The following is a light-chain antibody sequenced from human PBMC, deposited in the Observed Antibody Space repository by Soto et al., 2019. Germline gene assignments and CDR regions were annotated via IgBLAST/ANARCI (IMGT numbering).Light chain of an antibody. V-gene: IGLV2-14*01. CDR2: DVS. J-gene: IGLJ1*01. Sequence: QSALTQPASVSGSPGQSITISCTGTSSDVGGYNYVSWYQQHPGEAPKLMIYDVSNRPSGVSNRFSGSKSGNTASLTISGLQAEDEADYYCSSYTSSNTLYVFGTGTKVTVL. CDR3: SSYTSSNTLYV. CDR1: SSDVGGYNY.